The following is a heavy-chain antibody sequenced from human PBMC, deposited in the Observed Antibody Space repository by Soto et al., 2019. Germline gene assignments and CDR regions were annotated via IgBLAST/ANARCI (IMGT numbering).Heavy chain of an antibody. CDR3: ARVVRGVVNWFDP. V-gene: IGHV1-18*01. CDR1: GDTFTNFG. J-gene: IGHJ5*02. D-gene: IGHD3-10*01. Sequence: HLVQSGPEVKKPGVSVSVSCKTSGDTFTNFGLSWVRQAPGQGLEWMGWIATYNSNRNYAQKFQGRLTLTTDTSTSTAYMELKSLGYDDTAVYYCARVVRGVVNWFDPWGQGTLVTVSS. CDR2: IATYNSNR.